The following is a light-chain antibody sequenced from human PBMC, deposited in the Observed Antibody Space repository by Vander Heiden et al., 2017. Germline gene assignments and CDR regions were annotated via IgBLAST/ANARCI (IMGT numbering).Light chain of an antibody. Sequence: HSALTQPASVSASPGPSITISCTGTSSDVGAYNYVSWYQQHPGKAPKLIIYDVSDRPSGVSNRFSGSKSGNTASLTISGLQAEDEADYYCSSYTSSPTLVFGGGTKLTVL. CDR2: DVS. CDR3: SSYTSSPTLV. CDR1: SSDVGAYNY. J-gene: IGLJ2*01. V-gene: IGLV2-14*01.